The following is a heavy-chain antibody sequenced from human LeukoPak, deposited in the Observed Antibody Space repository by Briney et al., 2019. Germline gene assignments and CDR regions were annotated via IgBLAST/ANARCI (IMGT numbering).Heavy chain of an antibody. Sequence: KPSETLSLTCTVSGGSISSYYWSWIRPPPGKGLEWSGYIYYSGSTNYNPSLKSRVSISVDTSKNQFSLKLSSVTAADTAVYYCARTGSTVTMLYPFDHWGQGTLVTVSS. CDR2: IYYSGST. CDR1: GGSISSYY. D-gene: IGHD4-17*01. V-gene: IGHV4-59*01. J-gene: IGHJ4*02. CDR3: ARTGSTVTMLYPFDH.